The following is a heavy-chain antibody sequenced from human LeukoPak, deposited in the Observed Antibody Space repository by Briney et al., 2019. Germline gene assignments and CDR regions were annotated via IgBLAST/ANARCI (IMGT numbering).Heavy chain of an antibody. V-gene: IGHV4-31*03. CDR2: IYYSGST. CDR3: AREEGGYCSGGSCYWFDP. CDR1: GGSISSGGYY. J-gene: IGHJ5*02. Sequence: SETLSLTCTVSGGSISSGGYYWSWIRQHPGKGLEWIGYIYYSGSTYYNPSLKSRVTISVDTSKNQFSLKLSSVTAADTAVYYCAREEGGYCSGGSCYWFDPWGQGTLVTVSS. D-gene: IGHD2-15*01.